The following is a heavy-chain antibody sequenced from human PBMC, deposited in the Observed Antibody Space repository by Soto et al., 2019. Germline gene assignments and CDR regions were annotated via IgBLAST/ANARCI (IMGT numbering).Heavy chain of an antibody. CDR3: VKDESINWYSGHFRH. V-gene: IGHV3-9*01. Sequence: GGSMRLSCAASGFTFDDYAMHWVRQVPGKGLEWVSGINWNSGSIGYADSVKGRFAISRDNAKNSLHLQMNSLRAEDTAFYYCVKDESINWYSGHFRHWGQGTLVTVSS. CDR1: GFTFDDYA. CDR2: INWNSGSI. J-gene: IGHJ1*01. D-gene: IGHD6-13*01.